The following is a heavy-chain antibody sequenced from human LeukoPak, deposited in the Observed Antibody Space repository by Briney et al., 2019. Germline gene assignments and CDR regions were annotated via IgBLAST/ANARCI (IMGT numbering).Heavy chain of an antibody. CDR3: ARDTYYYDSSGYYRWFDP. J-gene: IGHJ5*02. CDR2: IYYSGST. CDR1: GGSISSYY. D-gene: IGHD3-22*01. Sequence: SETLSLTCTVSGGSISSYYWSWIRQPPGKGLEWIGYIYYSGSTNYNPFLKSRVTISVDTSKNQFSLKLSSVTAADTAVYYCARDTYYYDSSGYYRWFDPWGQGTLVTVSS. V-gene: IGHV4-59*01.